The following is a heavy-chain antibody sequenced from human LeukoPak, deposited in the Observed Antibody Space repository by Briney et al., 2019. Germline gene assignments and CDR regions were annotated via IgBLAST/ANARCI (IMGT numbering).Heavy chain of an antibody. D-gene: IGHD2-2*01. CDR1: GYTFTSYD. Sequence: RASVTVSCKASGYTFTSYDINWVRQATGQGLEWMGWMNPISGNTGYAQKFQGRVTMTRNTSISTAYMELSSLRSEDTAVYYCAREVAGIVVVPAATSYYYYMDVWGKGTTVTVSS. J-gene: IGHJ6*03. CDR2: MNPISGNT. V-gene: IGHV1-8*01. CDR3: AREVAGIVVVPAATSYYYYMDV.